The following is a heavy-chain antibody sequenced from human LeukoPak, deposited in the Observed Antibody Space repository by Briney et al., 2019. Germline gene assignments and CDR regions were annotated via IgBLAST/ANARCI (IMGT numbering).Heavy chain of an antibody. CDR2: IYYSGST. V-gene: IGHV4-59*01. Sequence: PSETLSLTCTVSGGSISSYYWSWIRQPPVKGLEWIGYIYYSGSTNYNPSLKSRVTISVDTSKNQFSLKLSSVTAADTAVYYCARGYNYGYFDYWGQGTLVTVSS. D-gene: IGHD5-24*01. CDR1: GGSISSYY. J-gene: IGHJ4*02. CDR3: ARGYNYGYFDY.